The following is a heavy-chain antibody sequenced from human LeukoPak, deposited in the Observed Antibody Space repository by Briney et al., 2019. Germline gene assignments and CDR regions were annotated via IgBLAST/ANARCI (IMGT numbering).Heavy chain of an antibody. CDR1: GFTVTSYA. D-gene: IGHD2-15*01. CDR3: ASDCNGGSCSPHFYFYYMDV. V-gene: IGHV3-30*04. CDR2: ISYDGSNT. Sequence: PGGSLRLSCAASGFTVTSYAMHWVRQAPGKGLEWVALISYDGSNTYYADSVKGRFTISRDNSKNTLYLQMNSLRAEDTAVYYCASDCNGGSCSPHFYFYYMDVWGRGTTVTVSS. J-gene: IGHJ6*03.